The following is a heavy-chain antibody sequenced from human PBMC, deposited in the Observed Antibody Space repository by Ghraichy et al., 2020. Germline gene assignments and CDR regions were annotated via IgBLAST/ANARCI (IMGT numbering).Heavy chain of an antibody. V-gene: IGHV1-18*01. CDR2: ISAYNGYT. CDR3: ARWGGRGDYGFYYGIDV. D-gene: IGHD4-17*01. CDR1: GYTFISYG. J-gene: IGHJ6*02. Sequence: ASVKVSCKASGYTFISYGISWVRQAPGQGLEWMGWISAYNGYTNYAQKFQGRVTMTTDTSTSTAYMELRSLRSDDTAVYYCARWGGRGDYGFYYGIDVWGQGTTVTVSS.